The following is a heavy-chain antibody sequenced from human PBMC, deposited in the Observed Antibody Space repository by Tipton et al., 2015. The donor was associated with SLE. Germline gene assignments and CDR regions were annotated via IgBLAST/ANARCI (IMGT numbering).Heavy chain of an antibody. Sequence: LRLSCIVSGDSMNSGDYYWTWIRQPPGNGLEWIGYIYYSGSTYYNPSLKSRVTIVVDTSMTQFSLRLSSVTAADTAVYFCARHRYNSGEPYFQNWGQGTPVTVSS. CDR2: IYYSGST. V-gene: IGHV4-30-4*08. J-gene: IGHJ1*01. CDR1: GDSMNSGDYY. D-gene: IGHD3-22*01. CDR3: ARHRYNSGEPYFQN.